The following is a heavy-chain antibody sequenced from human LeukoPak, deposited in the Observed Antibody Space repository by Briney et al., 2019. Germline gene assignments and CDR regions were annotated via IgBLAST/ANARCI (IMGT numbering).Heavy chain of an antibody. CDR1: GFTFSAYS. V-gene: IGHV3-48*01. Sequence: PGGSLRLSCAASGFTFSAYSMKWDRQPPGKGLEWVSFISGSSTIISYADSVKGRFTISRDKAKNSLYLQMNSLRAEDTAIYYCARVRSGWYFDYWGQGTPVTVSS. CDR3: ARVRSGWYFDY. D-gene: IGHD6-19*01. J-gene: IGHJ4*02. CDR2: ISGSSTII.